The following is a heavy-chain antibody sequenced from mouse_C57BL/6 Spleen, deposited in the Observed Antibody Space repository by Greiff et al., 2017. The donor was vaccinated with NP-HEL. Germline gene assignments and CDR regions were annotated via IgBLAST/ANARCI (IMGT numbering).Heavy chain of an antibody. D-gene: IGHD2-3*01. CDR2: INPGSGGT. Sequence: QVQLKQSGAELVRPGTSVKVSCKASGYAFTNYLIEWVKQRPGQGLEWIGVINPGSGGTNYNEKFKGKATLTADKSSSTAYMQLSSLTSEDSAVYFCARGYDGYYDYAMDYWGQGTSVTVSS. CDR3: ARGYDGYYDYAMDY. V-gene: IGHV1-54*01. J-gene: IGHJ4*01. CDR1: GYAFTNYL.